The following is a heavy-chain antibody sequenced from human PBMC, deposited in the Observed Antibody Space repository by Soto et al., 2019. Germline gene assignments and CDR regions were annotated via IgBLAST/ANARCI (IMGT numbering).Heavy chain of an antibody. Sequence: QVQLVQSGAEVKKPGASVKVSCKASGYTFTSYDINWVRQATGQGLEWMGCMNPNSGNTGYAQKFQGRVTMTRNTSICTAYMELSSLRSEDTAVYYCARGGIVVVPAATKARYYYGMDVWGQGTTVTVSS. V-gene: IGHV1-8*01. CDR3: ARGGIVVVPAATKARYYYGMDV. D-gene: IGHD2-2*01. CDR2: MNPNSGNT. J-gene: IGHJ6*02. CDR1: GYTFTSYD.